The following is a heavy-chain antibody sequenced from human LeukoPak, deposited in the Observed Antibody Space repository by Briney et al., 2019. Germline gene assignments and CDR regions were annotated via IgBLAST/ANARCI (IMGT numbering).Heavy chain of an antibody. CDR1: GFTFSSYA. D-gene: IGHD1-26*01. CDR3: ARGGRGSYSFFDY. V-gene: IGHV3-23*01. J-gene: IGHJ4*02. CDR2: ISGSGGST. Sequence: PGGSLRLSCAASGFTFSSYAMSWVRQAPGKGLEWVSAISGSGGSTYYADSVKGRFTISRDNAKNSLYLQMNSLRAEDTAVYYCARGGRGSYSFFDYWGQGTLVTVSS.